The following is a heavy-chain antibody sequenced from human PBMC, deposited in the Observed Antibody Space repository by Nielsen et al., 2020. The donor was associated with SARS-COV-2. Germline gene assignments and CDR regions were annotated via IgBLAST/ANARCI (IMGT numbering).Heavy chain of an antibody. V-gene: IGHV3-43*02. D-gene: IGHD3-10*01. J-gene: IGHJ6*02. CDR3: AKDHPPVRADYGSGSYYLPVYYYYYGMDV. Sequence: WIRQPPGKGLEWVSLISGDGGSTYYADSVKGRFTISRDNSKNSLYLQMNSLRTEDTALYYCAKDHPPVRADYGSGSYYLPVYYYYYGMDVWGQGTTVTVSS. CDR2: ISGDGGST.